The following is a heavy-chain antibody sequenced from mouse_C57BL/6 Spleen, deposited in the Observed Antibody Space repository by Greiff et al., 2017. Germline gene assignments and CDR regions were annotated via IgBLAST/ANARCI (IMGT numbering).Heavy chain of an antibody. CDR1: GYAFSSSW. V-gene: IGHV1-82*01. CDR3: AGDYDAFAY. Sequence: VQLQQSGPELVKPGASVKISCKASGYAFSSSWMNWVKQRPGKGLEWIGRIYPGDGDTNYNGKFKGKATLTADKSSSTAYMQLSSLTSEDSAVYFCAGDYDAFAYWGQGTLVTVSA. J-gene: IGHJ3*01. D-gene: IGHD2-4*01. CDR2: IYPGDGDT.